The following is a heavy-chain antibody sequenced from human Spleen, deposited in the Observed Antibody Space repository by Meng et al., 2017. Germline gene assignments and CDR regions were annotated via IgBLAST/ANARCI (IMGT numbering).Heavy chain of an antibody. CDR3: FGHIDY. CDR2: IKSNPDGGTM. V-gene: IGHV3-15*01. CDR1: GFTFSSYA. J-gene: IGHJ4*02. D-gene: IGHD3-16*01. Sequence: GGSLRLSCAASGFTFSSYAMSWVRQAPGKGLEWVGRIKSNPDGGTMDYAAAVKGRFTISRDDSKNMVYLQMNSRKSEDTAVYYCFGHIDYWGQGTLVTVSS.